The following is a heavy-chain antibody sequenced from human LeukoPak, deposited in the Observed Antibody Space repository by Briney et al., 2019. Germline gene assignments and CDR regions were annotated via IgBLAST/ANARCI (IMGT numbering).Heavy chain of an antibody. D-gene: IGHD6-6*01. Sequence: GGSLRLSCTASGFTLSIYWMSWFRQAPGKGLEWVASIKEDGSEEHYVDSVKGRFTISRDNARNSVHVQMNSLRAEDTAVYFCTRIRPGNYFDYWGQGALVTVSS. CDR1: GFTLSIYW. J-gene: IGHJ4*02. V-gene: IGHV3-7*01. CDR3: TRIRPGNYFDY. CDR2: IKEDGSEE.